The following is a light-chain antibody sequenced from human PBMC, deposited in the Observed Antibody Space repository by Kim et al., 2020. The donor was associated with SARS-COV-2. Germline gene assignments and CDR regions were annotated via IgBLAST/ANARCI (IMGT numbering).Light chain of an antibody. Sequence: DIQMTQSPSSLSASVGDRVTITCQASQGITNYLNWYQQKPGKAPKLLIYDASNLETGVPSRFSGSGSGTHFSFSISSLQPEDVATYYCQQYDNLPYTFGQGTKLEI. J-gene: IGKJ2*01. CDR3: QQYDNLPYT. V-gene: IGKV1-33*01. CDR2: DAS. CDR1: QGITNY.